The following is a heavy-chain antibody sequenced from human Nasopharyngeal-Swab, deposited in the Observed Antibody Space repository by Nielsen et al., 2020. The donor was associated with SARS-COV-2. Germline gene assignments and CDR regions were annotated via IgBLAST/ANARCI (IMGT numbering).Heavy chain of an antibody. D-gene: IGHD3-16*01. CDR3: ASMRTMDV. CDR1: GYSISSGYY. J-gene: IGHJ6*04. CDR2: ISSSSSYI. V-gene: IGHV3-21*01. Sequence: ETLSLTCTVSGYSISSGYYWGWIRQPPGKGLEWVSSISSSSSYIYYADSVKGRFTISRDNAKNSLYLQMNSLRAEDTAVYYCASMRTMDVWGKGTTVTVSS.